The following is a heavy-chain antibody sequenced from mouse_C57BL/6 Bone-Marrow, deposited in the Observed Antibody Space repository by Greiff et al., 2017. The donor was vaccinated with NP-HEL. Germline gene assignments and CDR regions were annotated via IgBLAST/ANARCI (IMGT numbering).Heavy chain of an antibody. Sequence: VKLMESGAELARPGASVKLSCKASGYTFTSYGISWVKQRTGQGLEWIGEIYPRSGNTYYNEKFKGKATLTADKSSSTAYMELRSLTSEDSAVYFCAYSNYVGWYFDVWGTGTTVTVSS. D-gene: IGHD2-5*01. CDR1: GYTFTSYG. CDR3: AYSNYVGWYFDV. J-gene: IGHJ1*03. CDR2: IYPRSGNT. V-gene: IGHV1-81*01.